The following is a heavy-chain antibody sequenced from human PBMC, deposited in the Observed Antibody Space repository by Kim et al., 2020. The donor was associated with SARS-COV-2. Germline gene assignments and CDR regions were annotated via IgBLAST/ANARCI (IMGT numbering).Heavy chain of an antibody. Sequence: GGSLRLSCAASGFTFSSYGMHWVRQAPGKGLEWVAVIWYDGSNKYYADSVKGRFTISRDNSKNTLYLQMNSLRAEDTAVYYCAKDRGSYFRGAFDYWGQGTLVTVSS. V-gene: IGHV3-33*06. D-gene: IGHD3-10*01. CDR3: AKDRGSYFRGAFDY. CDR1: GFTFSSYG. CDR2: IWYDGSNK. J-gene: IGHJ4*02.